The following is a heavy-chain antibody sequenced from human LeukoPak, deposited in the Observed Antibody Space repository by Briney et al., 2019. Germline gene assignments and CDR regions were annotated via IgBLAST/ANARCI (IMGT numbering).Heavy chain of an antibody. V-gene: IGHV4-30-4*01. Sequence: PSETLSLTCTVSGGSISSGDYYWSWIRQTPEKGLEWIGYIHYSGDTYYNPSLKRRITISEDTSKNQFSLNLSSVTAADTAVYYCARDGRGSGGFDYWGQGTLVTVSS. CDR3: ARDGRGSGGFDY. D-gene: IGHD1-1*01. J-gene: IGHJ4*02. CDR1: GGSISSGDYY. CDR2: IHYSGDT.